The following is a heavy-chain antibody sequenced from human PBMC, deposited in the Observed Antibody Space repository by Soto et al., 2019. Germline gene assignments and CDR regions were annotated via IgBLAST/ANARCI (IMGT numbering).Heavy chain of an antibody. CDR2: IYQSGVT. CDR3: AGMPYTSGLRFDH. V-gene: IGHV4-30-2*01. J-gene: IGHJ5*02. Sequence: AXETLSLTCNMSGDSYSISTYSWSWIRQPPGKALQWIGFIYQSGVTSYNPSLASRVSISLDRSNNQCSLKLKSVTAADTAVYFCAGMPYTSGLRFDHWGPGTLVTVSS. CDR1: GDSYSISTYS. D-gene: IGHD6-19*01.